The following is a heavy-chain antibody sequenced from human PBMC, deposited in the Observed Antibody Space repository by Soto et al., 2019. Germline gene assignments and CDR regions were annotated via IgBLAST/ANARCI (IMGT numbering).Heavy chain of an antibody. Sequence: GSLRLSCEASGFTFSDYWMSWVRQAPGKGPEWVANIKFDGSEKQYVDSVRGRFTISRDNSRNSLFLQMNSLRAGDTAVYYCVKDGGYCSSSTCYSPRNHYFDSWGQGTLVTVSS. V-gene: IGHV3-7*03. CDR3: VKDGGYCSSSTCYSPRNHYFDS. CDR1: GFTFSDYW. D-gene: IGHD2-2*01. J-gene: IGHJ4*02. CDR2: IKFDGSEK.